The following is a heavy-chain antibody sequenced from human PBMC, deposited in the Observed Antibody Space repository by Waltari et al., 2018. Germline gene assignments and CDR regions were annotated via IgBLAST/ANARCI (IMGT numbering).Heavy chain of an antibody. CDR3: ARDRLDRAYRGFDP. CDR2: ISGSGNTI. V-gene: IGHV3-11*01. Sequence: QVQLVESGGGLVKPGGSLRLFCAASGFTFSDYYLSWIRQAPGMGLEWFSYISGSGNTIYYADSVKGRFTISRDNAKNSLYLQMNSLTAEDTAVYYCARDRLDRAYRGFDPWGQGTLVIVSS. J-gene: IGHJ5*02. D-gene: IGHD5-18*01. CDR1: GFTFSDYY.